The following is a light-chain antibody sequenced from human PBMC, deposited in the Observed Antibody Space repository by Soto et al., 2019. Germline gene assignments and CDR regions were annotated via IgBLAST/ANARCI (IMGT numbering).Light chain of an antibody. CDR1: QSISSH. Sequence: DIQMTQSPSSLSTSVGDRVTITCRASQSISSHLNWYQQKPGKAPKLLIYGASTLQSGVPSRFSGSGSGTDFTLTINSLQPEDFATYYCQQSYSAPRTFGQGTKVDIK. CDR3: QQSYSAPRT. CDR2: GAS. J-gene: IGKJ1*01. V-gene: IGKV1-39*01.